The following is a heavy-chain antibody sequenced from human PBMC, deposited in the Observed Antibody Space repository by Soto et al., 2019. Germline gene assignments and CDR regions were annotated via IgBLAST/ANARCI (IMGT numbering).Heavy chain of an antibody. D-gene: IGHD4-17*01. Sequence: QVQLVQSGAEVKKPGSSVKVSCKASGGTFSSYTISWVRQAPGQGLEWMGRIIPILGIANYAQKFQGRVTITADKPTSTAYMELSSLRSEDTAVYYCARYTVADAFDIWGQGTMVTVSS. CDR3: ARYTVADAFDI. V-gene: IGHV1-69*02. CDR1: GGTFSSYT. CDR2: IIPILGIA. J-gene: IGHJ3*02.